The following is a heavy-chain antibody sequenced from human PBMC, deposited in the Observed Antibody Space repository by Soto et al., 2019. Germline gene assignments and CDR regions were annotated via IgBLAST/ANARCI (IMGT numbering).Heavy chain of an antibody. Sequence: GGSLRLSCEASGFTFSDYWMSWVRQAPGKGPEWVANIKFDGSEKQYVDSVRGRFTISRDNSRNSLFLQMNSLRAGDTAVYYCVKDGGYCSGSTCYSPRNHYFDSWGQGTLVTVSS. CDR1: GFTFSDYW. CDR2: IKFDGSEK. D-gene: IGHD2-21*02. V-gene: IGHV3-7*03. J-gene: IGHJ4*02. CDR3: VKDGGYCSGSTCYSPRNHYFDS.